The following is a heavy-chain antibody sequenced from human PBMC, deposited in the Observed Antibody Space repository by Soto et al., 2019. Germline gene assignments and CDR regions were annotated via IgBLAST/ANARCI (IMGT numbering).Heavy chain of an antibody. Sequence: PXGPLIASCAASGFTLRTYGMHWVPQPPGKGLEWVAVISSDGKSEHYADPVKGRFSISRDNSKNTLSLQMNSLRVEDTAVYYCAKTITTYSGDSRGRGALVDYWGQGTLVTVSS. CDR1: GFTLRTYG. J-gene: IGHJ4*02. V-gene: IGHV3-30*18. CDR2: ISSDGKSE. D-gene: IGHD3-22*01. CDR3: AKTITTYSGDSRGRGALVDY.